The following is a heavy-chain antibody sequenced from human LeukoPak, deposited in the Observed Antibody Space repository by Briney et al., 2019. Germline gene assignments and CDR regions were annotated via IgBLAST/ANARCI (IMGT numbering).Heavy chain of an antibody. V-gene: IGHV3-74*01. CDR1: GFTFSSYW. CDR3: ARRVDYYDSSGSYYYYYMDV. D-gene: IGHD3-22*01. J-gene: IGHJ6*03. Sequence: PGGSLRLPCAASGFTFSSYWMHWVRQAPGKGLVWVSRINNDGSSTSYADSVKGRFTISRDNAKNTLYLQMNSLRAEDTAVYYCARRVDYYDSSGSYYYYYMDVWGKGTTVTVSS. CDR2: INNDGSST.